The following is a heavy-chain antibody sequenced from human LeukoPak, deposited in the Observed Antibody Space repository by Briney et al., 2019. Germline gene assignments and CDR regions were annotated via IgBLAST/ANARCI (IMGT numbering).Heavy chain of an antibody. D-gene: IGHD3-3*01. V-gene: IGHV3-23*01. Sequence: GGSLRLSCAASGFTFANYAMTWVRQAPGRGLESVSTITGSGDRTYYANSVKGRFTISRDNSRNTPYLQMNSLRPEDTAVYYCARDQGFLEWFTDYWGQGTLVTVSS. J-gene: IGHJ4*02. CDR3: ARDQGFLEWFTDY. CDR2: ITGSGDRT. CDR1: GFTFANYA.